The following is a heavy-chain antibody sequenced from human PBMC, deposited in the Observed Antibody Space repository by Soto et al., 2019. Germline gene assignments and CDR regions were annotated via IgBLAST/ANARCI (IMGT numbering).Heavy chain of an antibody. CDR3: ARDGEGSEGFGETYGMDV. CDR2: ISYDGSNK. Sequence: PGGSLRLSCAASGFTFSSYAMHWVRQAPGKGLEWVAVISYDGSNKYYADSGKGRFTSSRDNSKNTLYLQMNSLRAEDTAVYYCARDGEGSEGFGETYGMDVWGQGTTVTVSS. D-gene: IGHD3-10*01. V-gene: IGHV3-30-3*01. J-gene: IGHJ6*02. CDR1: GFTFSSYA.